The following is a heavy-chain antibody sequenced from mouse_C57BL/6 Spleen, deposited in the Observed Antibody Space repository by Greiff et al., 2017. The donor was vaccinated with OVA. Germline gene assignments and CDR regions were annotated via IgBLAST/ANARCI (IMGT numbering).Heavy chain of an antibody. CDR1: GFTFSNYW. Sequence: EVKLEESGGGLVQPGGSMKLSCVASGFTFSNYWMNWVRQSPEKGLEWVAQIRLKSDNYATHYAESVKGRFTISRDDSKSSVYLQMNNLRAEDTGIYYCTAFDYGAWFAYWGQGTLVTVSA. CDR2: IRLKSDNYAT. V-gene: IGHV6-3*01. CDR3: TAFDYGAWFAY. D-gene: IGHD2-4*01. J-gene: IGHJ3*01.